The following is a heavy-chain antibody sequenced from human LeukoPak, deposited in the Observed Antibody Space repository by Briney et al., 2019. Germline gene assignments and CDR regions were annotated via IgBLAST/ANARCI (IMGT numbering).Heavy chain of an antibody. Sequence: ASVKVSCKASGYTFTSYDINRVRQATGQGFEWKGWMNPNSGNTGYAQKFQGRVTMTRNTSISTAYMKLSSLRSEDTAVYYCARAPYYDILTGYPVYYYYGMDVWGQGTTVTVSS. CDR3: ARAPYYDILTGYPVYYYYGMDV. CDR1: GYTFTSYD. V-gene: IGHV1-8*01. D-gene: IGHD3-9*01. J-gene: IGHJ6*02. CDR2: MNPNSGNT.